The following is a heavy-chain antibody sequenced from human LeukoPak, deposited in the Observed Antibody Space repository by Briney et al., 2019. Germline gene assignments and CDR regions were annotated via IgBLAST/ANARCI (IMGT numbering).Heavy chain of an antibody. CDR2: IKHDGSDK. J-gene: IGHJ4*02. CDR1: GFTSRDYW. Sequence: GGSLRLSCAASGFTSRDYWMTWVRQAPGKGLEWVANIKHDGSDKYYVDSVKGRFTISRDNAKNSLSLQMNSLRAEDTAVYSWARTRGGGGTFSHPFDYGGQETLVTVPS. CDR3: ARTRGGGGTFSHPFDY. V-gene: IGHV3-7*01. D-gene: IGHD2-15*01.